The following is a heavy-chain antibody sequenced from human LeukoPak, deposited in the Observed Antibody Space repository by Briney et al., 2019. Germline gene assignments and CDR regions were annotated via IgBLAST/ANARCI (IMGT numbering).Heavy chain of an antibody. J-gene: IGHJ4*02. V-gene: IGHV4-39*01. CDR1: GGSISSSSYY. D-gene: IGHD4-17*01. Sequence: PSETLSLTCTVSGGSISSSSYYWGWIRQPPGKGLEWIGSTYYSGSTYYNPSLKSRVTISVDTSKNQFSLKLSSVTAADTAVYYCARQPRCGDYRIDYWGQGTLVTVSS. CDR2: TYYSGST. CDR3: ARQPRCGDYRIDY.